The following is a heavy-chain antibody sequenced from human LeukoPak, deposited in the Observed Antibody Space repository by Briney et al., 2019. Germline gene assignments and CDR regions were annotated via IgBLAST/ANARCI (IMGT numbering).Heavy chain of an antibody. D-gene: IGHD2-2*01. J-gene: IGHJ4*02. CDR2: INHSGST. V-gene: IGHV4-39*07. CDR1: GGSISSSSYY. CDR3: ARGVVSESRFDY. Sequence: SETLSLTCTVSGGSISSSSYYWSWIRQPPGKGLEWIGEINHSGSTNYNPSLKSRVTISVDTSKNQFSLKLSSVTAADTAVYYCARGVVSESRFDYWGQGTLVTVSS.